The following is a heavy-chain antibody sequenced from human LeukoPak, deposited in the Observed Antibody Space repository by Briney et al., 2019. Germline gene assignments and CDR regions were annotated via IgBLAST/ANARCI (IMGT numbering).Heavy chain of an antibody. CDR3: AAGYSSSYDAFDI. J-gene: IGHJ3*02. V-gene: IGHV4-4*07. CDR2: IYTSGST. Sequence: PSETLPLTCTVSGGSISSYYWSWIRQPAGKGLEWIGRIYTSGSTNYNPSLKSRVTMSVDTFKNQFSLKLSSVTAADTAVYYCAAGYSSSYDAFDIWGQWTMVTVSS. CDR1: GGSISSYY. D-gene: IGHD6-13*01.